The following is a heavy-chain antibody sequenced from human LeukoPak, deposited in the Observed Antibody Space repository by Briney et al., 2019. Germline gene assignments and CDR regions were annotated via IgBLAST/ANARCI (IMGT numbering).Heavy chain of an antibody. CDR2: VSRFGGTT. J-gene: IGHJ1*01. CDR3: ARTVRYYGSGSYYPPAEYFQH. D-gene: IGHD3-10*01. Sequence: PGGSLRLSCAASGFTFDSYAMSWVRQAPGKGLEWVSAVSRFGGTTYYADSAKGRFTISRDNSNNTVYLQMNSLRAEDTAVYYCARTVRYYGSGSYYPPAEYFQHWGQGTLVTVSS. CDR1: GFTFDSYA. V-gene: IGHV3-23*01.